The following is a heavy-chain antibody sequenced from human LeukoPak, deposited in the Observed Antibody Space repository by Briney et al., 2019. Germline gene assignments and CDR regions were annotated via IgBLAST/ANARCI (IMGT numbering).Heavy chain of an antibody. J-gene: IGHJ4*02. D-gene: IGHD5-18*01. CDR1: GGSISSGGYY. CDR3: ASGRGYSYGRNPLGY. Sequence: SETLSLTCTVSGGSISSGGYYWSWIRQHPGKGLEWIGYIYYSGSTNYNPSLKSRVTISVDTSKNQFSLKLSSVTAADTAVYYCASGRGYSYGRNPLGYWGQGTLVTVSS. V-gene: IGHV4-61*08. CDR2: IYYSGST.